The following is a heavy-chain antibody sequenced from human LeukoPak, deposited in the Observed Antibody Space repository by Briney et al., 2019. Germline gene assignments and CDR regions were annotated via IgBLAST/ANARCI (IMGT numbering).Heavy chain of an antibody. CDR3: AKAHSSGYYGKYFDY. J-gene: IGHJ4*02. V-gene: IGHV3-23*01. CDR2: ISGSGGST. D-gene: IGHD3-22*01. Sequence: PGGSLRLSCAASGFTFTSYAMSWVRQAPGKGLEWVSAISGSGGSTYYADSVKGRFTISRDNPKNTLYLQMNSLRAEDTAVYYCAKAHSSGYYGKYFDYWGQGTLVTVSS. CDR1: GFTFTSYA.